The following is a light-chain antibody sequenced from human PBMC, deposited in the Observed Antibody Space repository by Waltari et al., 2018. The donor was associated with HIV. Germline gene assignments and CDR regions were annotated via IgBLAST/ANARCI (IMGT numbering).Light chain of an antibody. CDR3: VLFMGNGIWV. V-gene: IGLV8-61*01. J-gene: IGLJ3*02. CDR1: SCAVPTSYY. CDR2: STN. Sequence: QTVVTQEPSFSVSPGGTVNLTCGLISCAVPTSYYPTWYQQTPGQSPRTLIYSTNPRSSGVPDRFSCYILGNKAALTITGAQADDESDYYCVLFMGNGIWVFGGGTKLTVL.